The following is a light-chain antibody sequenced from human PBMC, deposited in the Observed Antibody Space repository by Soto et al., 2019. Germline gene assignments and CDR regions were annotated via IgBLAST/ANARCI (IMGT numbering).Light chain of an antibody. CDR1: QSVTSDY. J-gene: IGKJ1*01. CDR2: AVS. CDR3: QQHRSSPWT. Sequence: DIVLTQSPGTLSLSPGESAALSCRASQSVTSDYLVWYRQKPGQAPRLLIYAVSSRAAGIPDRFSGSGSGTDFTLTITSLAPEDSAVYYCQQHRSSPWTFGQGTRVEV. V-gene: IGKV3-20*01.